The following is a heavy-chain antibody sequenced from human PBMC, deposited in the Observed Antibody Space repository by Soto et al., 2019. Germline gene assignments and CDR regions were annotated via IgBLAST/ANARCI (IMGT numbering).Heavy chain of an antibody. D-gene: IGHD5-18*01. CDR2: ISGSGGST. V-gene: IGHV3-23*01. Sequence: AGGSLRLSCAASGFTFSSYAMSWVRQAPGKGLEWVSAISGSGGSTYYADSVKGRFTISRDNSKNTLYPQMSSLRAEDTAVYYCAKVMVKNWFDPWGQGTLVIVSS. CDR3: AKVMVKNWFDP. J-gene: IGHJ5*02. CDR1: GFTFSSYA.